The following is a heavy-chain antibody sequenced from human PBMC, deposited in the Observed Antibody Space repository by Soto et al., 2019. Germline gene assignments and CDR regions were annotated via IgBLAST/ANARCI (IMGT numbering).Heavy chain of an antibody. D-gene: IGHD2-15*01. CDR2: ISGSGGST. V-gene: IGHV3-23*01. J-gene: IGHJ6*02. Sequence: GGSLRLSCAASGFTFSSYAMSWVRQAPGKGLEWVSAISGSGGSTYYADSVKGRFTISRDNSKNTLYLQMNSLRAEDTAVYYCAKDQGYCSGGSCPYYYYGMDVWGQGTTGTSP. CDR3: AKDQGYCSGGSCPYYYYGMDV. CDR1: GFTFSSYA.